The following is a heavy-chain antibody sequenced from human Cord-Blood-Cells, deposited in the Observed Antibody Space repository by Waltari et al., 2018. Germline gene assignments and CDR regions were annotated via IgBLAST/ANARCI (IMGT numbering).Heavy chain of an antibody. CDR2: ISYDGSNK. CDR1: GFTFSSYG. V-gene: IGHV3-30*18. J-gene: IGHJ5*02. Sequence: QVQLVESGGGVVQPGRSLRLSCAASGFTFSSYGMHWVRQAPGKGLEWVAVISYDGSNKYYADSVKGRFTISRDNSKNTLYLQMNSLRAEDTAVYYCAKGRFDPWGQGTLVTVSS. CDR3: AKGRFDP.